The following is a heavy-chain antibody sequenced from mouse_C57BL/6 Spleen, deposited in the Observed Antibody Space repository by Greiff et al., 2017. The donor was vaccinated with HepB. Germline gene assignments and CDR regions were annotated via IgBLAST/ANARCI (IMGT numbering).Heavy chain of an antibody. Sequence: EVNVVESEGGLVQPGSSMKLSCTASGFTFSDYYMAWVRQVPEKGLEWVANINYDGSSTYYLDSLNSRFIISRDNAKNILYLQMSSLKSEDTATYYCARERDGLGYFDVWGTGTTVTVSS. CDR3: ARERDGLGYFDV. J-gene: IGHJ1*03. CDR1: GFTFSDYY. V-gene: IGHV5-16*01. D-gene: IGHD2-3*01. CDR2: INYDGSST.